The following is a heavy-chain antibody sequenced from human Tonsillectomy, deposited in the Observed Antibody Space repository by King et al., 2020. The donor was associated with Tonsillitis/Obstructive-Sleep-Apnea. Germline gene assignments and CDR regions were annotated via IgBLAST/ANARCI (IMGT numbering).Heavy chain of an antibody. D-gene: IGHD1-26*01. V-gene: IGHV2-5*01. J-gene: IGHJ4*02. CDR3: AHLGSFSGSYPFAY. CDR2: IYWYDDK. Sequence: TLKESGPTVVKPTQTLTLPCTFSGFSLDTSAVSVSCIRQPPGKALEWLALIYWYDDKRYSTPLSNRLTITKDTSKGQVVLTMTNMNPADTGTYYCAHLGSFSGSYPFAYWGQGILVTASS. CDR1: GFSLDTSAVS.